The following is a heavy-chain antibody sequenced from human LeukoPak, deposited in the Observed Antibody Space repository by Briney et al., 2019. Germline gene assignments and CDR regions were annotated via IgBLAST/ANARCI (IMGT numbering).Heavy chain of an antibody. CDR1: GGSFSGYY. CDR2: IKHSGST. Sequence: LSATLSLTCAVYGGSFSGYYSSWVPQPPGQGLEWIGEIKHSGSTKYNPSLTSRETISQDTAKSQFSLKLSAVTAADMAVYYCARRRGVPLSYLEYWGQGTLVTVSS. CDR3: ARRRGVPLSYLEY. J-gene: IGHJ4*02. D-gene: IGHD3-10*01. V-gene: IGHV4-34*01.